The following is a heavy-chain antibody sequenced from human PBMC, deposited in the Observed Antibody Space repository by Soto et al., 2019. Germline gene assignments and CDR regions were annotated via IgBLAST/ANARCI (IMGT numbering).Heavy chain of an antibody. CDR1: GGSISSSSYY. D-gene: IGHD1-26*01. CDR2: IYYSGST. J-gene: IGHJ4*02. V-gene: IGHV4-39*01. Sequence: PSETLSLTCTVSGGSISSSSYYWGWIRQPPGKGLEWIGSIYYSGSTYYNPSLKSRVTISVDTSKNQFSLKLSSVTAADTAVYYCARPGGSYPLRSPFDYWGQGTLVTVSS. CDR3: ARPGGSYPLRSPFDY.